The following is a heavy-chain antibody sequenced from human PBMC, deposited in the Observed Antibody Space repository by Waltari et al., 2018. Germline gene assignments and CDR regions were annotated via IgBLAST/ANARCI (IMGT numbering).Heavy chain of an antibody. CDR1: GFTFSSYE. D-gene: IGHD3-22*01. CDR3: ARVPYYYDSSGYYYYYYGMDV. J-gene: IGHJ6*02. CDR2: ISSSGSTI. Sequence: EVQLVESGGGLVQPGGSLRLSCAASGFTFSSYEMNWVPQAPGKGLEWVSYISSSGSTIYYADSVKGRFTISRDNAKNSLYLQMNSLRAEDTAVYYCARVPYYYDSSGYYYYYYGMDVWGQGTTVTVSS. V-gene: IGHV3-48*03.